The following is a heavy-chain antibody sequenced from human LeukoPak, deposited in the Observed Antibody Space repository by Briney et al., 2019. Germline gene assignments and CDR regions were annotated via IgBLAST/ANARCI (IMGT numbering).Heavy chain of an antibody. J-gene: IGHJ4*02. V-gene: IGHV4-31*03. D-gene: IGHD2-15*01. CDR2: IYYSGST. CDR1: GGSISSGGYY. Sequence: SQTLSLTCTVSGGSISSGGYYWSWIRQHPGKGLEWIGYIYYSGSTYYNPSLKSRVTISVDTSENQFSLKLSSVTAADTAVCYCARAGAVVVSYFDYWGQGTLVTVSS. CDR3: ARAGAVVVSYFDY.